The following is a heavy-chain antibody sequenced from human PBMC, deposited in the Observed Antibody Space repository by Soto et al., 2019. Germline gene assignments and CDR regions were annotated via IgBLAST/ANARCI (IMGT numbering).Heavy chain of an antibody. D-gene: IGHD2-2*01. Sequence: SCKASGYTFTGYYIHWVREAPGQGLEWMGWINPQTGGTSYAQKFQGRVTLSRDTSINTAYLELSRLRFDDAAVYFCARERYQVISDGMDVWGQGTTVTVSS. CDR2: INPQTGGT. CDR3: ARERYQVISDGMDV. V-gene: IGHV1-2*02. J-gene: IGHJ6*02. CDR1: GYTFTGYY.